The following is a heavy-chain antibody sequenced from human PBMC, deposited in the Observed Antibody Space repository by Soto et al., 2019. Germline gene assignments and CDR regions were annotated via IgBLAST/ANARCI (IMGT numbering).Heavy chain of an antibody. J-gene: IGHJ6*02. Sequence: QVQLVQSGAEVKKPGSSVKVSCKASGGTFSSYAISWVRQAPGQGLEWMGGIIPIFGTANYAQKFQGRATITADESTSTAYRELSSLRSEDTAVYYCAYLASGSYYSGMDVWGQGTTVTVSS. D-gene: IGHD1-26*01. CDR1: GGTFSSYA. CDR3: AYLASGSYYSGMDV. V-gene: IGHV1-69*01. CDR2: IIPIFGTA.